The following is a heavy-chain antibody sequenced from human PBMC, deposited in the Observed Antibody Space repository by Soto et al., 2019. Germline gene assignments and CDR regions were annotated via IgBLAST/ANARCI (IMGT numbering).Heavy chain of an antibody. CDR3: AREYYDSSGPEYGFDP. D-gene: IGHD3-22*01. CDR1: GASVSSYY. Sequence: SETLSLTCSVSGASVSSYYWCWVRQPPGKGLEWIGYIYYIGAYNYNPSLKSRVTISVDTSKNQFSLKLTSVTAADTAVYYCAREYYDSSGPEYGFDPWGQGTLVTVSS. V-gene: IGHV4-59*02. CDR2: IYYIGAY. J-gene: IGHJ5*02.